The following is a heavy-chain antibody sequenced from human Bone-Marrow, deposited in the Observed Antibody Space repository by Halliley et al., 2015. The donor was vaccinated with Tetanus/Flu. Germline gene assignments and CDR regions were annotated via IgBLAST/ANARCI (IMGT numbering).Heavy chain of an antibody. V-gene: IGHV5-10-1*01. CDR3: GRRKAGGYSLTHDAFDI. Sequence: QLVQSGAEVKKPGESLRISCKGSGYSFTSYWISWVRQMPGKALEWMGKMDPSDSYASYSPSFESHVPFSDDKSITTAYLQWSSLKASDTAMYYCGRRKAGGYSLTHDAFDIRGQGTLVSVSS. D-gene: IGHD3-22*01. CDR1: GYSFTSYW. CDR2: MDPSDSYA. J-gene: IGHJ3*02.